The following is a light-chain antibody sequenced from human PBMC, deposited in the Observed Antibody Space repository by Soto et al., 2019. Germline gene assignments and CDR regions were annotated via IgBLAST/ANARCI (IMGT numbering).Light chain of an antibody. V-gene: IGLV1-44*01. Sequence: QSVLTQPPSASGTPGQRVTISCSGSSSNIGSNTVHWYQQLTATAPKLLIYSDDQRPSGVTDRFSGSKSGTAASLAISGLQSEDEAHYYCAAWYDSLNGPVFGGGTKVTVL. J-gene: IGLJ2*01. CDR2: SDD. CDR3: AAWYDSLNGPV. CDR1: SSNIGSNT.